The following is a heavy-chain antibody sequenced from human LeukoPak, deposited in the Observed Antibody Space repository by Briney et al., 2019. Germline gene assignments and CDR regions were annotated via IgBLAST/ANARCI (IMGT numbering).Heavy chain of an antibody. Sequence: SETLSLTCTVSGGSISSYYWSWIRQPPGKGLEWIGYIYYSGSTNYNPSLKSRVTISVDTSKNQFSLKLSSVTAADTAVYYCARVTGYCSGGSCWAFDYWGQGTLVTVSS. CDR1: GGSISSYY. CDR3: ARVTGYCSGGSCWAFDY. CDR2: IYYSGST. D-gene: IGHD2-15*01. V-gene: IGHV4-59*01. J-gene: IGHJ4*02.